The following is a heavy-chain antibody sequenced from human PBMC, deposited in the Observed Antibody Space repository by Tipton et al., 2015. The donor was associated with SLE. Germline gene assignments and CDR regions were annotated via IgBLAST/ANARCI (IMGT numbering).Heavy chain of an antibody. CDR3: AKETCDSCDGSGSWGFQFDH. CDR1: GFTFSLYG. CDR2: IPYDGRDK. D-gene: IGHD3-22*01. J-gene: IGHJ4*02. V-gene: IGHV3-30*18. Sequence: SLRLSCVASGFTFSLYGMHWVRQAPGKGLEWVAVIPYDGRDKYYVDSVKGRFTISRDNSKNTLYLQMNGLRAEDTAVYYCAKETCDSCDGSGSWGFQFDHWGRGPLVTVSS.